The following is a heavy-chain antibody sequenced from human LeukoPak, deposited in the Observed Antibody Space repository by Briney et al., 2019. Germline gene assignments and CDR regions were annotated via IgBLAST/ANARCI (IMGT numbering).Heavy chain of an antibody. J-gene: IGHJ3*02. Sequence: PGGSLRLACAAAGFTFSSYAMSWVRQAPGKGLEWVSAISGSGGSTYYADSGKDRLTISTDNSKITLYMLMNKLRAVYTAVYYCARPESITMVRGVRYAFDIWGQGTMVTVSS. D-gene: IGHD3-10*01. V-gene: IGHV3-23*01. CDR3: ARPESITMVRGVRYAFDI. CDR2: ISGSGGST. CDR1: GFTFSSYA.